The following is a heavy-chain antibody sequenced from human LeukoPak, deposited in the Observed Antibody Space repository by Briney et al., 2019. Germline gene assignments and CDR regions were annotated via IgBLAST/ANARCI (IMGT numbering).Heavy chain of an antibody. D-gene: IGHD3-3*01. CDR1: GFTLSSYS. V-gene: IGHV3-21*01. Sequence: GGSLRLSCAASGFTLSSYSMNWVRQAPGKGLEWVSSISSSSSYIYYADSVKGRFTISRDNAKNSLYLQMNSLRAEDTAVYYCARDFWSGYYFFDYWGQGTLVTVSS. J-gene: IGHJ4*02. CDR2: ISSSSSYI. CDR3: ARDFWSGYYFFDY.